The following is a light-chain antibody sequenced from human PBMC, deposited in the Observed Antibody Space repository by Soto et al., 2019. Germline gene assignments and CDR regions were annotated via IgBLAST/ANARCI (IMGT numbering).Light chain of an antibody. Sequence: QSALTQPASVSGSPGQSITISCTGTSSDIGTYNYVSWYQLHPGQAPKLMIYDVSNRPSGVSDRFSGSKSGNTASLTISGLQAEDEADYYCYSCSRSSGTRYVFGTGTKLTVL. CDR3: YSCSRSSGTRYV. J-gene: IGLJ1*01. V-gene: IGLV2-14*03. CDR1: SSDIGTYNY. CDR2: DVS.